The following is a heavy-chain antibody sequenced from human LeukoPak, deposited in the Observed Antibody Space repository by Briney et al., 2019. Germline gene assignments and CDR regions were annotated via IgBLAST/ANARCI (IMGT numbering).Heavy chain of an antibody. V-gene: IGHV4-61*02. J-gene: IGHJ4*02. CDR3: ARGAWYYDSSGTFDY. CDR2: IYTSGCT. D-gene: IGHD3-22*01. Sequence: SETLSLTCTVSGGSISSGSYYWSWIRQPAGKGLEWIGRIYTSGCTNYNPSLKSRVTISVDTSKNQFSLNLSSVTAADTAVYYCARGAWYYDSSGTFDYWGQGTLVNVSS. CDR1: GGSISSGSYY.